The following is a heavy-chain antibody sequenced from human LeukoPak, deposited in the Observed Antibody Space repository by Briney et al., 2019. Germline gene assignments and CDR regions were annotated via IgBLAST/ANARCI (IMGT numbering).Heavy chain of an antibody. CDR3: ARAGFDTAMANWFDP. CDR2: MNPNSGNT. CDR1: GYTFTSYD. J-gene: IGHJ5*02. D-gene: IGHD5-18*01. Sequence: GASVKVSCKASGYTFTSYDINWVRQATGQGLEWMGWMNPNSGNTGYAQKFQGRVTMTRNTSISTAYSELSSLRSEDTAVYYCARAGFDTAMANWFDPWGQGTLVTVSS. V-gene: IGHV1-8*01.